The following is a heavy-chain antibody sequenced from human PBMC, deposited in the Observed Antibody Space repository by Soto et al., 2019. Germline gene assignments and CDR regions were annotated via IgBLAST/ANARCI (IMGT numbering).Heavy chain of an antibody. V-gene: IGHV1-18*01. D-gene: IGHD3-3*01. CDR2: ISAYNGNT. CDR1: GYTFTSYG. Sequence: GASVKVSCKASGYTFTSYGISWVRQAPGQGLEWMGWISAYNGNTNYAQKLQGRVTMTTDTSTSTAYMELRSLRSDDTAVYYCARGVPYDFWSSYHGRYGMDVWGQGTTVTVSS. CDR3: ARGVPYDFWSSYHGRYGMDV. J-gene: IGHJ6*02.